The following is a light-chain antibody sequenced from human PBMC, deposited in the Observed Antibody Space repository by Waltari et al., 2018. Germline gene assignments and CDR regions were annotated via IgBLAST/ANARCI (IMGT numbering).Light chain of an antibody. Sequence: EIVMTQSPGTLSLSPGERATLSCRASQSVSSSYLAWYRQKPGQAPRLLIYGASTRATGIPARFSGSGSGTEFTLTISSLQSEDFAVYYCQQYNNWPPTFGGGTKVEIK. CDR2: GAS. V-gene: IGKV3-15*01. CDR3: QQYNNWPPT. CDR1: QSVSSSY. J-gene: IGKJ4*01.